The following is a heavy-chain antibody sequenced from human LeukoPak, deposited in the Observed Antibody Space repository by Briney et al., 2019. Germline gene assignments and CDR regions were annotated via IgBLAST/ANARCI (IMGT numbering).Heavy chain of an antibody. Sequence: SETLSLTCTVSGGSISSGDYYWRWIRQPPGKGLEWIGYIYYSGSTYYNPSLKSRDTISVDTSKNQFSLKLSSVTAADTAVYYCAREKYAGTTNWGQGTLVTVSS. D-gene: IGHD1-7*01. CDR2: IYYSGST. CDR1: GGSISSGDYY. J-gene: IGHJ4*02. V-gene: IGHV4-30-4*08. CDR3: AREKYAGTTN.